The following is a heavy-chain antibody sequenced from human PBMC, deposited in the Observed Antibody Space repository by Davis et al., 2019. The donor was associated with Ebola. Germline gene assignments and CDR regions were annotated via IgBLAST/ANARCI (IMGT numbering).Heavy chain of an antibody. Sequence: SLKISCAASGFTFDDYAMHWVRQAPGKGLEWVSGISWNSGSIGYADSVKGRFTISRDNAKNSLYLQMNSLRAEDTDVYYCASRSTANPSWGQGTLVTVSS. CDR2: ISWNSGSI. V-gene: IGHV3-9*01. CDR1: GFTFDDYA. D-gene: IGHD5-18*01. J-gene: IGHJ4*02. CDR3: ASRSTANPS.